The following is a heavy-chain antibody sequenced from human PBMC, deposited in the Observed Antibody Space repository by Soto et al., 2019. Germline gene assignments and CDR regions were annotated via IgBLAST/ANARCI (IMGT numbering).Heavy chain of an antibody. Sequence: ASVKVSCKASGYTFTSYAMHWVRQAPGQRLEWMGWINAGNGNTKYSQKFQGRVTITRDTSASTAYMELSSLRSEDTAVYYCARLRTAQYCSGGSCYSVDLDAFDIWGQGTMVTVSS. D-gene: IGHD2-15*01. CDR1: GYTFTSYA. V-gene: IGHV1-3*01. J-gene: IGHJ3*02. CDR2: INAGNGNT. CDR3: ARLRTAQYCSGGSCYSVDLDAFDI.